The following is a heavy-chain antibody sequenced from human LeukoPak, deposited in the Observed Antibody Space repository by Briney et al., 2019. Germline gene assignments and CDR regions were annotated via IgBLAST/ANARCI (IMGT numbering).Heavy chain of an antibody. J-gene: IGHJ3*02. D-gene: IGHD4-23*01. CDR3: ARDRPTVDDAFDI. CDR1: GFTFSSYG. Sequence: GGSLTLSCAASGFTFSSYGMQWVRQAPGKGLEWVAVIWYDGSSKYYTDSVKGRFTISRDNAKNTLYLQMNSLRAEDTAVYYCARDRPTVDDAFDIWGQGTMVTVSS. CDR2: IWYDGSSK. V-gene: IGHV3-33*01.